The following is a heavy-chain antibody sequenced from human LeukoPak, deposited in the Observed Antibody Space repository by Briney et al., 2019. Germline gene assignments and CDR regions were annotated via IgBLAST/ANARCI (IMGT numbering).Heavy chain of an antibody. J-gene: IGHJ4*02. Sequence: SETLSLTCAVSGGSISTNNYWGWIRQPPGKGLEWIGGLSYTGSSYYNPSLKSPVTISGDTSKNQFSLKVRSVTAADTAVYYCARPFGTSSGFDYWGQGILVTVSS. D-gene: IGHD6-6*01. V-gene: IGHV4-39*01. CDR3: ARPFGTSSGFDY. CDR1: GGSISTNNY. CDR2: LSYTGSS.